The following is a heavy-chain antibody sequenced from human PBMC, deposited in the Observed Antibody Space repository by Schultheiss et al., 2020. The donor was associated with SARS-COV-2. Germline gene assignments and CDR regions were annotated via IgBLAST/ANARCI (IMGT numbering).Heavy chain of an antibody. J-gene: IGHJ6*02. CDR3: ARGAYYYYGMDV. CDR1: GGSFGDSF. V-gene: IGHV4-34*01. Sequence: SQTLSLTCAVCGGSFGDSFWSWIRQPPGKGLECIGEINHSGSINYNPSLKSRVTISLDASKDQFSLKVSSVTAAKTAVYYCARGAYYYYGMDVWGQGTTVTVSS. CDR2: INHSGSI.